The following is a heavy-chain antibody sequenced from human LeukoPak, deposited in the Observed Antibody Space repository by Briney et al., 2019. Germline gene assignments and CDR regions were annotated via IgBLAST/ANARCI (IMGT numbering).Heavy chain of an antibody. CDR1: GYTFTSYE. CDR3: ARDILTGPANWFDP. D-gene: IGHD3-9*01. Sequence: ASVKVSCKASGYTFTSYEINWVRQAPGQGLEWMGWMNPNSGDTGYAQTLQGRVTITRDTSTSTAYMELSSLRSDDTAVYYCARDILTGPANWFDPWGQGTPVTVSS. CDR2: MNPNSGDT. V-gene: IGHV1-8*01. J-gene: IGHJ5*02.